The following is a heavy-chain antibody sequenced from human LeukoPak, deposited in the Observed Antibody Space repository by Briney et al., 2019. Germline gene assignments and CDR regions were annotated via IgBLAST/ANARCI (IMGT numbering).Heavy chain of an antibody. Sequence: ASVKVSCKASGYTFTGYYMHWVRQAPGQGLEWMGWINPNSGGTNYAQKFQGRVTMTRDTSISTAYMELSRLRSDDTAVYYCAREGRDIVVVPAAAGWFDPWGQGTLVTVSS. J-gene: IGHJ5*02. D-gene: IGHD2-2*01. V-gene: IGHV1-2*02. CDR3: AREGRDIVVVPAAAGWFDP. CDR2: INPNSGGT. CDR1: GYTFTGYY.